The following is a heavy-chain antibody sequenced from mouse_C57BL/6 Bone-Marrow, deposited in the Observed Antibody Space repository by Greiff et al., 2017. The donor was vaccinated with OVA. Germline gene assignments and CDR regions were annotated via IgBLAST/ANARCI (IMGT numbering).Heavy chain of an antibody. CDR1: GFNIKDDY. CDR3: TAILLLRPFAY. Sequence: EVQLQQSGAELVRPGASVKLSCTASGFNIKDDYMHWVKQRPEQGLEWIGWIDPENGDTEYASNFQGKATITADTSSNTAYLQLSSLTSEDTAVYYCTAILLLRPFAYWGQGTLVTVSA. J-gene: IGHJ3*01. D-gene: IGHD1-1*01. CDR2: IDPENGDT. V-gene: IGHV14-4*01.